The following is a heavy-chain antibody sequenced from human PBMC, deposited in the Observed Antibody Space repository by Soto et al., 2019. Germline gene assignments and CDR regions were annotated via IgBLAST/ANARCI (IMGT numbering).Heavy chain of an antibody. V-gene: IGHV4-38-2*02. Sequence: ETLCLSCAVSGYSISSGYYWCWIRQPPGKGLEWIGSIYHSGSTYYNPSLKSRVTISVDTSKNQFSLKLSSVTAADTAVYYCAREWDRDWYFDLWGRGTLVTVSS. CDR2: IYHSGST. D-gene: IGHD1-26*01. CDR1: GYSISSGYY. J-gene: IGHJ2*01. CDR3: AREWDRDWYFDL.